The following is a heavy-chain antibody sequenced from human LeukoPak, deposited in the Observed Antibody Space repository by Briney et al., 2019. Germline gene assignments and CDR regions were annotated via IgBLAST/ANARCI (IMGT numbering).Heavy chain of an antibody. CDR1: GYTLTELS. Sequence: ASVKVSCKVSGYTLTELSMHWVRQAPGKGLEWMGGFDPEVGETIYAQKFQGRVTMTEDTSTDTAYMELSSLRSEDTAVYYCASQGGRRGYSYDSYWGQGTLVTVSS. CDR2: FDPEVGET. D-gene: IGHD5-18*01. CDR3: ASQGGRRGYSYDSY. V-gene: IGHV1-24*01. J-gene: IGHJ4*02.